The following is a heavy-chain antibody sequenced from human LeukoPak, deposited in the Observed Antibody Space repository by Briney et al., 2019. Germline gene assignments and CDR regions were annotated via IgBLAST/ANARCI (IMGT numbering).Heavy chain of an antibody. D-gene: IGHD3-10*01. V-gene: IGHV4-4*07. CDR3: ARGGELWFGETYYFDY. Sequence: SETLSLTCTVSGGSISSYYWSWLRQPAGKGLEWIGRIYTSGSTNYNPSLKSRVTMSVDTSKNQFSLKLSSVTAADTAVYYCARGGELWFGETYYFDYWGQGLLVTVSS. CDR2: IYTSGST. J-gene: IGHJ4*02. CDR1: GGSISSYY.